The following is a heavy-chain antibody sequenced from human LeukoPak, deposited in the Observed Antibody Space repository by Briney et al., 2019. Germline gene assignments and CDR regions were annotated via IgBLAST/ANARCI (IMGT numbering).Heavy chain of an antibody. CDR1: GYTFTSYY. V-gene: IGHV1-46*01. Sequence: ASVKVSCKASGYTFTSYYMHWVRQAPGQGLEWMGIINPSGGSTSYAQKFQGRVTMTRDTSISTAYMELSRLRSDDTAVYYCAVRFLEPGGYWGQGTLVTVSS. D-gene: IGHD3-3*01. CDR3: AVRFLEPGGY. CDR2: INPSGGST. J-gene: IGHJ4*02.